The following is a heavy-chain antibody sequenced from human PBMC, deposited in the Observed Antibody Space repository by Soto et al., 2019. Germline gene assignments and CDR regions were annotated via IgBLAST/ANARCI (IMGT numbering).Heavy chain of an antibody. CDR1: GDSISSNSYF. CDR3: ARDIGESRRWFDP. Sequence: SETLSLTCTVSGDSISSNSYFWAWIRQPPGKGLEWIGSIYYSGTTYYNPSLKSRVTISVDRSKNQFSLKLSSVTAADTAVYYCARDIGESRRWFDPWGQGTLVTVS. D-gene: IGHD3-10*01. CDR2: IYYSGTT. V-gene: IGHV4-39*07. J-gene: IGHJ5*02.